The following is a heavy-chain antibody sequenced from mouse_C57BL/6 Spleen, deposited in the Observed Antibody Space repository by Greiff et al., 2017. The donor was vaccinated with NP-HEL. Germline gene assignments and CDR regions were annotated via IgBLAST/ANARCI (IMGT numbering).Heavy chain of an antibody. J-gene: IGHJ2*01. D-gene: IGHD1-1*02. CDR2: IYPGSGST. CDR3: ARWGYGPFDY. V-gene: IGHV1-55*01. CDR1: GYTFTSYW. Sequence: QVQLQQPGAELVKPGASVKMSCKASGYTFTSYWITWVKQRPGQGLEWIGDIYPGSGSTNYNEKFKSKATLTVETSSSTAYMQLSSLTSEDSAVYYCARWGYGPFDYWGQGTTLTVSS.